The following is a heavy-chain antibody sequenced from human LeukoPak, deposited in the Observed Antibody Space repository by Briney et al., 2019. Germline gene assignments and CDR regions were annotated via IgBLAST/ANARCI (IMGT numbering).Heavy chain of an antibody. Sequence: GGSLRLSSAASGFTFSSYGMHWARQAPGKGLEWVAVISYDGSNKYYADSVKGRFTISRDNSKNTLYLQMNSLRAEDTAVYYCAKFGYCSSTSCYDAFDIWGQGTMVTVSS. V-gene: IGHV3-30*18. CDR1: GFTFSSYG. J-gene: IGHJ3*02. D-gene: IGHD2-2*01. CDR3: AKFGYCSSTSCYDAFDI. CDR2: ISYDGSNK.